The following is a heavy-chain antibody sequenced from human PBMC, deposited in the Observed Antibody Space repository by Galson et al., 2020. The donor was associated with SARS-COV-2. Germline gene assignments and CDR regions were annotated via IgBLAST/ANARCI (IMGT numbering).Heavy chain of an antibody. V-gene: IGHV4-61*02. CDR1: GGSISSGSYY. D-gene: IGHD3-10*01. CDR3: ARDFSVVRGVINVWYFDL. J-gene: IGHJ2*01. CDR2: IYTSGST. Sequence: SETLSLTCTVSGGSISSGSYYWSWIRQPAGKGLEWIGRIYTSGSTNYNPSLKSRVTISVDTSKNQFSLKLSSVTAADTAVYYCARDFSVVRGVINVWYFDLWGRGTLVTVSS.